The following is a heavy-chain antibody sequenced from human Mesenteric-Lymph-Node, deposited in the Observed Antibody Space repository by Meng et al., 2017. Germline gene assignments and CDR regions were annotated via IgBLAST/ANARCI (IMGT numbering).Heavy chain of an antibody. Sequence: QVQLKQWGAEVLKPSETLSLTCAVYGGSLSGYYWSWIRQPPGKGLEWMGEVYHNGVTKYSPSLRSRVVISIDTSKNQFSLILRSVSAADTAMYYCARGGATPMIIKYWGPGTLVTVSS. CDR1: GGSLSGYY. CDR3: ARGGATPMIIKY. D-gene: IGHD3-10*01. J-gene: IGHJ4*02. V-gene: IGHV4-34*02. CDR2: VYHNGVT.